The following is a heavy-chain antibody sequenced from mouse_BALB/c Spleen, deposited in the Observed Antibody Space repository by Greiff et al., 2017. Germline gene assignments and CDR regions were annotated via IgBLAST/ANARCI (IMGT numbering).Heavy chain of an antibody. D-gene: IGHD1-1*01. Sequence: VKLMESGAELAKPGASVKMSCKASGYTFTSYWMHWVKQRPGQGLEWIGYINPSTGYTEYNQKFKDKATLTADKSSSTAYMQLSSLTSEDSAVYYCARGPTVVPGYFDVWGAGTTVTVSS. J-gene: IGHJ1*01. CDR3: ARGPTVVPGYFDV. V-gene: IGHV1-7*01. CDR1: GYTFTSYW. CDR2: INPSTGYT.